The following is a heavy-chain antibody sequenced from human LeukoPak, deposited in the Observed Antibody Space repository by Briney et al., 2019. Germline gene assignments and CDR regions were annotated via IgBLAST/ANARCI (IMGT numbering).Heavy chain of an antibody. D-gene: IGHD2-21*02. Sequence: PSETLSLTCAVYGGSFSGYYWSWIRQPPGKGLEWIGSIYYSGSTYYNPSLKSRVTISVDTSKNQFSLKLSSVTAADTAVYYCARAYCVGDCSVLHICFDNWGQGTLVTVSS. CDR1: GGSFSGYY. CDR3: ARAYCVGDCSVLHICFDN. CDR2: IYYSGST. J-gene: IGHJ4*02. V-gene: IGHV4-34*01.